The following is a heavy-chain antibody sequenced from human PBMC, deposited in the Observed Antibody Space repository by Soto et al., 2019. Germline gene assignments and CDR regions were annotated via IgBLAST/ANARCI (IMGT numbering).Heavy chain of an antibody. CDR2: IFYSGST. CDR1: GGSISSGDYY. CDR3: ARWLGYGPHFDY. D-gene: IGHD5-12*01. V-gene: IGHV4-30-4*01. J-gene: IGHJ4*02. Sequence: QVQLQESGPGLVKPSQTLSLTCTVSGGSISSGDYYWSWIRQPPGKGLEWIGYIFYSGSTYYNPSLKSRVTISVDTSKTQFSLKLGSVTAADTAVHYCARWLGYGPHFDYWGQGTLVTVSS.